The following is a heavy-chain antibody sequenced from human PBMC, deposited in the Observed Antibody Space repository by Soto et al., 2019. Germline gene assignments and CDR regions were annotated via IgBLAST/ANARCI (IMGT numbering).Heavy chain of an antibody. Sequence: QVQLVQSGAEVKKSGASVKVSCKASGYTFTSYGISWVRQAPGQGLEWMGWISAYSGITNYAQKVQGRVTMTRDTSTCTAYMELRSLRSDDTAVYYCARIAAHKGSFYYYGMDVWGQGTTVTVSS. CDR2: ISAYSGIT. J-gene: IGHJ6*02. V-gene: IGHV1-18*01. CDR1: GYTFTSYG. CDR3: ARIAAHKGSFYYYGMDV. D-gene: IGHD2-21*01.